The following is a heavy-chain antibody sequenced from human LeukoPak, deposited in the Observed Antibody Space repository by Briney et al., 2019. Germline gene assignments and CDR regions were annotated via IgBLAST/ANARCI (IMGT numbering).Heavy chain of an antibody. CDR1: GYTFTSYD. J-gene: IGHJ3*02. Sequence: GASVNVSCKASGYTFTSYDINWVRQAAGQGLEWMGWMNPNSGNTVYAQKFQGRVTMTRNTSISTAYMELSSLRSEDTAVYYCARARQDYYGSGSYYGPDAFDIWGQGTMVTVSS. CDR3: ARARQDYYGSGSYYGPDAFDI. V-gene: IGHV1-8*01. D-gene: IGHD3-10*01. CDR2: MNPNSGNT.